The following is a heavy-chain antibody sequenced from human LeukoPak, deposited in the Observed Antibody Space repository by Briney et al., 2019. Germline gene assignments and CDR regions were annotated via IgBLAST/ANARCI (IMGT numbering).Heavy chain of an antibody. Sequence: GVLRLSCTASGFTFGDYAMSWVRQAPGKGLEWVGFIRSKAYGGTTEYAASAKGRFTISRDDSKSIAYLQMNSLKTEDTAVYYCTRDSSLPHYDFWSGYGYWGQGTLVTVSS. CDR3: TRDSSLPHYDFWSGYGY. CDR2: IRSKAYGGTT. CDR1: GFTFGDYA. V-gene: IGHV3-49*04. J-gene: IGHJ4*02. D-gene: IGHD3-3*01.